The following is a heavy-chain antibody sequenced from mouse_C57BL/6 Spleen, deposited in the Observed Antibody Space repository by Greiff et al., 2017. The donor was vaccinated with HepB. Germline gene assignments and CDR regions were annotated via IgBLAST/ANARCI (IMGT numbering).Heavy chain of an antibody. D-gene: IGHD1-3*01. CDR3: ERSRALDY. CDR2: INPSNGGT. J-gene: IGHJ2*01. Sequence: QVPLLQPGPALVQPGASLNLSCTASGYPFTSYWMPWVKQMPGPGLEWIGNINPSNGGTNSTEKFKSKVTMTVDKASSTAYMQLSSLTSEDAAVYYCERSRALDYWGQGTTLTVSS. CDR1: GYPFTSYW. V-gene: IGHV1-53*01.